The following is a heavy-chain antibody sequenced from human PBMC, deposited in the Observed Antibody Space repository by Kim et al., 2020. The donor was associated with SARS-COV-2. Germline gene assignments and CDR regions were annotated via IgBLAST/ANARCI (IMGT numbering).Heavy chain of an antibody. V-gene: IGHV3-9*01. Sequence: GGSLRLSCAASGFTFGDYAMHWVRQAPGKGLEWVSGISWNSGSIGYADSVKGRFTISRDNAKNSLYLQMNSLRAEDTALYYCAHIRFLEGRFDWGQGTLVTVSS. CDR2: ISWNSGSI. CDR1: GFTFGDYA. D-gene: IGHD3-3*01. J-gene: IGHJ4*02. CDR3: AHIRFLEGRFD.